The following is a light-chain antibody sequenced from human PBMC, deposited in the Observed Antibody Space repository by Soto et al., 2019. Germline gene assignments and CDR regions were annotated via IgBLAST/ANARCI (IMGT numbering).Light chain of an antibody. CDR1: QTIFYNFNHKNY. CDR3: HQYFTSPHT. J-gene: IGKJ1*01. V-gene: IGKV4-1*01. Sequence: DIVMTQSPDSLSVSLGERATINFNSSQTIFYNFNHKNYLSWYQQRPGQPPRLLMYWASTRAYGVPDRFSGSGSGTDFTLTISSLQAEDVAVYSCHQYFTSPHTFGQGTKVDI. CDR2: WAS.